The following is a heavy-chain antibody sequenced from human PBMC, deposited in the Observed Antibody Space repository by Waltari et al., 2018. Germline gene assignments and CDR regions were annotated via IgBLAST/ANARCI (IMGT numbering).Heavy chain of an antibody. Sequence: QVQLQQWGAGLLKPSETLSLTCAVYGGSFSGYYWSWIRQPPGKGLEWIGEINHSGSTNYHPSLKSRVTISVDTSKNQFSLKLSSVTAADTAVYYCAKIGSSHDAFDIWGQGTMVTVSS. CDR2: INHSGST. D-gene: IGHD6-13*01. CDR3: AKIGSSHDAFDI. CDR1: GGSFSGYY. J-gene: IGHJ3*02. V-gene: IGHV4-34*01.